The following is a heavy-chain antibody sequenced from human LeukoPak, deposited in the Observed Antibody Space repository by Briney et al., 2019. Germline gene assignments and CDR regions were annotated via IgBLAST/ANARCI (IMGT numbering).Heavy chain of an antibody. CDR1: GYTFTSYY. Sequence: ASVKVSCKASGYTFTSYYMHWVRQAPGQGLEWMGIINPSGGSTSYAQKFQGRVTITADKSTSTAYMELSSLRSEDTAVYYCARERAYSGSPNPFDYWGQGTLVTVSS. CDR2: INPSGGST. D-gene: IGHD1-26*01. V-gene: IGHV1-46*01. CDR3: ARERAYSGSPNPFDY. J-gene: IGHJ4*02.